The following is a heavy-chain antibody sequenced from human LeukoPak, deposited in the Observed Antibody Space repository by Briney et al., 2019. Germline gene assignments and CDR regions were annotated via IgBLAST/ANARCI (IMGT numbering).Heavy chain of an antibody. D-gene: IGHD4/OR15-4a*01. J-gene: IGHJ4*02. Sequence: GGSLRLSCATSGFTFSRYTMNWVRQAPGKGLEWVSYISSSGSTKYYADSVKGRFTISRDNAKNSLYLQMNSLRAEDTAVYYCASEEGAFGYWGQGTLVTVSS. CDR2: ISSSGSTK. V-gene: IGHV3-48*04. CDR1: GFTFSRYT. CDR3: ASEEGAFGY.